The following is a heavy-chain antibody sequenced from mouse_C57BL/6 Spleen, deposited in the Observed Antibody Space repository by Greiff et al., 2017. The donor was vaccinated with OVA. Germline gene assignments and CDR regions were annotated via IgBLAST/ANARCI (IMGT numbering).Heavy chain of an antibody. V-gene: IGHV2-2*01. CDR1: GFSLTSYG. CDR2: IWSGGST. D-gene: IGHD3-3*01. Sequence: QVQLKESGPGLVQPSQSLSITCTVSGFSLTSYGVHWVRQSPGKGLEWLGVIWSGGSTDYNAAFISRLSISKDNSKSQVFFKMNSLQADDTAIYYCARPGRGYWYFDVWGTGTTVTVSS. CDR3: ARPGRGYWYFDV. J-gene: IGHJ1*03.